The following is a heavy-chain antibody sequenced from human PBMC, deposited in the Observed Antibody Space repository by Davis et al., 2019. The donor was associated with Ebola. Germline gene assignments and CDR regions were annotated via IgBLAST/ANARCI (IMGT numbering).Heavy chain of an antibody. CDR3: ARDKSGYYYFDY. J-gene: IGHJ4*02. D-gene: IGHD3-22*01. Sequence: GESLKISCAASGFTFSSYAMSWVRQAPGKGLEWVSGISGGGGSTYYADTVKGRFTISRDNSKNTLYLQMNSLRAEDTAVYYCARDKSGYYYFDYWGQGTLVTVSS. CDR2: ISGGGGST. CDR1: GFTFSSYA. V-gene: IGHV3-23*01.